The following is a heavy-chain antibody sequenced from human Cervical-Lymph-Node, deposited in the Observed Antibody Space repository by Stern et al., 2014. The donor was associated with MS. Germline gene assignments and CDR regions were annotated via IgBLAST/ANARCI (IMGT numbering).Heavy chain of an antibody. CDR2: IWYGGRNP. J-gene: IGHJ4*02. D-gene: IGHD6-13*01. V-gene: IGHV3-33*01. CDR1: GFSFSRYA. Sequence: VQLVESGGGVVQPGRSLRLSCAASGFSFSRYAMHWVRQAPGKGLEWVALIWYGGRNPYYADSVTGRFTISRDNSKNTLYLQMNSLRAEDTAVYYCASAYSSSHYYFDYWGQGTLVTVSS. CDR3: ASAYSSSHYYFDY.